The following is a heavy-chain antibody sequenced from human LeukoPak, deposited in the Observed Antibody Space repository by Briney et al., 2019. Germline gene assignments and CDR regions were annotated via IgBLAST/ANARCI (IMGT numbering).Heavy chain of an antibody. CDR2: IRSKAYGGTT. D-gene: IGHD1-26*01. Sequence: LSLTCAVYGGSFSGYYWSWARQAPGKGLEWVGFIRSKAYGGTTEYAASVKGRFTISRDDSKSIAYLQMNSLKTEDTAVYYCTRDQWELLPSYYYYYMDVWGKGTTVTISS. CDR3: TRDQWELLPSYYYYYMDV. J-gene: IGHJ6*03. CDR1: GGSFSGYY. V-gene: IGHV3-49*04.